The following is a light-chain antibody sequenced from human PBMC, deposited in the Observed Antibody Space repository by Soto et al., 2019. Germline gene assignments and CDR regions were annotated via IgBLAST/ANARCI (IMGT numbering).Light chain of an antibody. J-gene: IGLJ2*01. V-gene: IGLV1-44*01. CDR2: NNN. CDR3: AAWDDSLNGVV. Sequence: QAVVTQPPSASGTPGQRVTISCSGSSSNIGSHTVNWYQHLPGTAPKLLLYNNNQRPSGVPDRFSGSRSGTSASLAISGLQSEDEADYYCAAWDDSLNGVVFGGGTKLTVL. CDR1: SSNIGSHT.